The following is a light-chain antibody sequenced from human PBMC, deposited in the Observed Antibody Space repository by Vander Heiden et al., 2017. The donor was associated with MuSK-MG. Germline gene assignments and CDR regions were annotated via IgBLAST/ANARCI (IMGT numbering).Light chain of an antibody. J-gene: IGKJ1*01. CDR3: QQYSDYSTWT. Sequence: DIQMTQSPSTLSASVGDRVTITCRASQSISDWLAWYQQKPGKAPKVLIYKASTLQGGVPSRFSGSGYGTEFTLTISSRQPEDYATYHCQQYSDYSTWTFGQGTKVEIK. V-gene: IGKV1-5*03. CDR2: KAS. CDR1: QSISDW.